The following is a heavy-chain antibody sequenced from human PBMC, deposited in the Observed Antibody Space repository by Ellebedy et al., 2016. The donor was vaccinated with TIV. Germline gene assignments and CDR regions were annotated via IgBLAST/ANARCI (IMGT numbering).Heavy chain of an antibody. V-gene: IGHV4-34*01. J-gene: IGHJ5*02. CDR2: IHYSGST. D-gene: IGHD3-22*01. CDR3: ARHDPRYYESSGFYYGGWFDP. CDR1: GGSLSGYY. Sequence: SETLSLTCAVYGGSLSGYYWSWIRQPPEQGLEWIGQIHYSGSTMYSPSLKSRVSISVDTSKNQFSLKLTSVTAADTAVYFCARHDPRYYESSGFYYGGWFDPWGQGTLVTVSS.